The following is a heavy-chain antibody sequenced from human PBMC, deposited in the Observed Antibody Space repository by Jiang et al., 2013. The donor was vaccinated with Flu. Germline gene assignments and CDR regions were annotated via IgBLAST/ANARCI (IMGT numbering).Heavy chain of an antibody. Sequence: GLVKPSGTLSLTCAVSGGSISSSNWWSWVRQPPGKGLEWIGEIYHSGSTNYNPSLKSRVTISVDKSKNQFSLKLSSVTAADTAVYYCATHEQLMTTVDDVFYYWGQGTLVTVSS. CDR2: IYHSGST. CDR3: ATHEQLMTTVDDVFYY. CDR1: GGSISSSNW. J-gene: IGHJ4*02. V-gene: IGHV4-4*02. D-gene: IGHD4-17*01.